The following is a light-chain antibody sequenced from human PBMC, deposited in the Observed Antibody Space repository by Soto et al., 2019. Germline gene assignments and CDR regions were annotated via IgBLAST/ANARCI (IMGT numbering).Light chain of an antibody. V-gene: IGKV1-5*03. CDR1: QTISSW. J-gene: IGKJ1*01. CDR2: KAS. Sequence: DIQMTQSPSTLSGSVGDRVTITCRASQTISSWLACYQQKPWKAPKLLIYKASTLKSGVPSRFSGSRSGTEFTRTISSLQPDDFETYYSQHYNSYAEAFGQGTKLEL. CDR3: QHYNSYAEA.